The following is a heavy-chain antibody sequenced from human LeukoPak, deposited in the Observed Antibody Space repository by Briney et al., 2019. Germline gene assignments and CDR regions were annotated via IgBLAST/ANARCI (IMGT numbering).Heavy chain of an antibody. CDR2: INPKSGGT. J-gene: IGHJ5*02. V-gene: IGHV1-2*02. D-gene: IGHD5-24*01. CDR3: AREVYKLYNWFDP. Sequence: ASVKVSCKASGYTFTGYYMHWVRQAPGQGLEWMGWINPKSGGTSYAQKFQGKVTMTRDTSISTAYMELSRLRSDDTAVYYCAREVYKLYNWFDPWGQGTLVTVSS. CDR1: GYTFTGYY.